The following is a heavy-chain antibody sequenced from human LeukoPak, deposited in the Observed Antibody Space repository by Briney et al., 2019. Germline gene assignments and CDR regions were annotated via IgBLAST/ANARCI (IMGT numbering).Heavy chain of an antibody. CDR2: IYYSGST. CDR3: ARNPPTPSGSYVFYFDY. V-gene: IGHV4-59*08. D-gene: IGHD1-26*01. CDR1: GGSISSYY. Sequence: PSETLSLTCTVSGGSISSYYWSWIRQPPGKGLEWIGYIYYSGSTNYNPSLKSRVTISVDTSKNQFSLKLSSVTAADTAVYYCARNPPTPSGSYVFYFDYWGQGTLVTVSA. J-gene: IGHJ4*02.